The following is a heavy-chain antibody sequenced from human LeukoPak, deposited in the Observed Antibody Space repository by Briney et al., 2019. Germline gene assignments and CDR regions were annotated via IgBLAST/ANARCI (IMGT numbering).Heavy chain of an antibody. J-gene: IGHJ3*02. CDR2: IKQDGSEK. CDR3: AREVDSSSGDAFDI. V-gene: IGHV3-7*01. CDR1: GFTFSSYW. Sequence: GGSLRLSCAASGFTFSSYWMSWVRQAPGKGLEWVANIKQDGSEKYYVDSAKGRFTISRDNAKNSLYLQMNSLRAEDTAVYYCAREVDSSSGDAFDIWGQGTMVTVSS. D-gene: IGHD6-13*01.